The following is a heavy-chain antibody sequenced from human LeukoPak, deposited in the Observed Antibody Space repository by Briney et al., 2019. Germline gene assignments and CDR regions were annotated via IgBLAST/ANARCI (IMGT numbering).Heavy chain of an antibody. CDR3: ARDTTYYDSSGYNFDY. CDR1: GFTFSSYS. V-gene: IGHV3-21*01. D-gene: IGHD3-22*01. Sequence: GGSLRLSCAASGFTFSSYSMNWVRQAPGKGLEWVSSISSSSSYIYYADSVKGRFTISRDNAKNSLYLQMNSLRAEDTAVYYCARDTTYYDSSGYNFDYWGQGTLVTVSS. J-gene: IGHJ4*02. CDR2: ISSSSSYI.